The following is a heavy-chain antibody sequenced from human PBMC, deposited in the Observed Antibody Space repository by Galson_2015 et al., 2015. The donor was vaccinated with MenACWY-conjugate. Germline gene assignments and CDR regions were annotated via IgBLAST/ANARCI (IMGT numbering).Heavy chain of an antibody. J-gene: IGHJ6*02. Sequence: LTCTVSGGSISSYYWSWIRQPPGKGLEWIGYIYYSGSINYNPSLKSRVTISVDTSKNQFSLKLSSVTAADTAVYYCARESITMVRGGNGMDVWGQGTTVTVSS. V-gene: IGHV4-59*01. D-gene: IGHD3-10*01. CDR2: IYYSGSI. CDR1: GGSISSYY. CDR3: ARESITMVRGGNGMDV.